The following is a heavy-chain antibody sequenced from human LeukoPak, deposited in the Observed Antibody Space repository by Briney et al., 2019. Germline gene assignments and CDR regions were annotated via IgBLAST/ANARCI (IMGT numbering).Heavy chain of an antibody. D-gene: IGHD6-13*01. V-gene: IGHV4-38-2*02. J-gene: IGHJ4*02. Sequence: PSETLSLTCTVSGYSISSGYYWGWIRQPPGKGLEWIESIYHSGSTYYNPSLKSRVTISVDTSKNQFSLKLSSVTAADTAVYYCARLGETSSWYYFDYWGQGTLVTVSS. CDR3: ARLGETSSWYYFDY. CDR2: IYHSGST. CDR1: GYSISSGYY.